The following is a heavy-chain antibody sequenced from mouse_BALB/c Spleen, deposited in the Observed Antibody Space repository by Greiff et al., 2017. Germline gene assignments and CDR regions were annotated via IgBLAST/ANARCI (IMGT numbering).Heavy chain of an antibody. J-gene: IGHJ4*01. Sequence: EVMLVESGGGLVQPGGSLRLSCATSGFTFTDYYMSWVRQPPGKALEWLGFIRNKANGYTTEYSASVKGRFTISRDNSQSILYLQMNTLRAEDSATYYCARVAMDYWGQGTSVTVSS. V-gene: IGHV7-3*02. CDR1: GFTFTDYY. CDR2: IRNKANGYTT. CDR3: ARVAMDY.